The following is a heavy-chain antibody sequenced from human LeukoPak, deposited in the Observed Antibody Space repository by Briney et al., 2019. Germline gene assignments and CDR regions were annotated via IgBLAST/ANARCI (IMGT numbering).Heavy chain of an antibody. CDR2: ISGSGGRT. J-gene: IGHJ6*04. D-gene: IGHD3-9*01. V-gene: IGHV3-23*01. Sequence: GGSLRLSCAASGFTFSSYATSWVRQAPGEGREWVSAISGSGGRTYYADSVKGRFTISRDNSKNTPYLQMNSLRAAEPALYSGAKHLSRLRYFEWVPRDYYDMAVGGKGTTVTVPS. CDR3: AKHLSRLRYFEWVPRDYYDMAV. CDR1: GFTFSSYA.